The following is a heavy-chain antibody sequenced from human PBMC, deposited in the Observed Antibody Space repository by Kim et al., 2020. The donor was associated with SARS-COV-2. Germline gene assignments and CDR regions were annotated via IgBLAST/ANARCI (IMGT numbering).Heavy chain of an antibody. Sequence: YYNPSLKSRVTISVDTSKNQFSLKLSSVTAADTAVYYCARSTTVVTWFDPWGQGTLVTVSS. V-gene: IGHV4-39*01. D-gene: IGHD4-17*01. CDR3: ARSTTVVTWFDP. J-gene: IGHJ5*02.